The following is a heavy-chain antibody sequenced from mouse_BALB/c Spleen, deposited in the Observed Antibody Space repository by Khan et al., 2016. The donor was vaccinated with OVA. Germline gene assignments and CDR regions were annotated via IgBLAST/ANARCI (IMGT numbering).Heavy chain of an antibody. D-gene: IGHD3-2*02. CDR3: AREEALYYFDY. Sequence: VQLKQSGAELVRPGASVKLSCKTSGYIFTSYWIHWVKQRSGQGLEWIARIYPGTDNTYYSEKLKDKATLTADKSSNTTYMLLSSLKSGDSAVYFCAREEALYYFDYWGQGTTLTVSS. V-gene: IGHV1-76*01. J-gene: IGHJ2*01. CDR1: GYIFTSYW. CDR2: IYPGTDNT.